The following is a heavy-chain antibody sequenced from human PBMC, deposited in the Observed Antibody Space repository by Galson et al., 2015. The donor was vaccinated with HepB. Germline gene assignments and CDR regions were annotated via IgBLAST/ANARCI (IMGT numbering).Heavy chain of an antibody. D-gene: IGHD1-26*01. V-gene: IGHV1-3*01. Sequence: SVKVSCKASGYTFTHYAIHWVRQAPGQRLEWMGWINAGNGNTKYSQKFQDRVTITRDTSASTAYMELSSLTSEDTAVYCCARKGSRFDYWGQGTLVTVSS. CDR3: ARKGSRFDY. CDR2: INAGNGNT. J-gene: IGHJ4*02. CDR1: GYTFTHYA.